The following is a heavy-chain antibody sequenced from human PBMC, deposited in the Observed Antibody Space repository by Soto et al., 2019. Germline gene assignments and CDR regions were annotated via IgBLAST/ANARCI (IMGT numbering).Heavy chain of an antibody. CDR3: ARGGLEPFDY. CDR1: GFTLGNYW. CDR2: INDYGTTI. V-gene: IGHV3-74*01. J-gene: IGHJ4*02. D-gene: IGHD1-1*01. Sequence: GGSLRLSCAASGFTLGNYWMHWVRQAPGKWLVWVSRINDYGTTINYAESVEGRFIISRDDAKSEVYLQMNNLRAEDSAVYYCARGGLEPFDYWGQGXLVTVYS.